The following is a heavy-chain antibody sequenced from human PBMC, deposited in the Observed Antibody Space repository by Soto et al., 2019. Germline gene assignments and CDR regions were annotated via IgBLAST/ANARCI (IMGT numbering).Heavy chain of an antibody. J-gene: IGHJ5*02. CDR1: GYSFTSYW. V-gene: IGHV5-10-1*01. Sequence: GESLKISCKGSGYSFTSYWISWVRQMPGKGLEWMGRIDPSDSYTNYSPSFQGHVTISADKSISTAYLQWSSLKASDTAMYYCAREDIVVVPAAYNWFDPWGQGTLVTVSS. CDR3: AREDIVVVPAAYNWFDP. CDR2: IDPSDSYT. D-gene: IGHD2-2*01.